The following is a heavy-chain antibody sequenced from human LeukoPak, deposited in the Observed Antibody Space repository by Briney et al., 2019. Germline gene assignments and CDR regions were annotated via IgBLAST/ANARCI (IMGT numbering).Heavy chain of an antibody. CDR1: GFIFSSYA. CDR3: ASHHYYDSSGLDDYFDY. D-gene: IGHD3-22*01. V-gene: IGHV3-23*01. J-gene: IGHJ4*02. CDR2: ITGSGGST. Sequence: PGGSLRLSCAASGFIFSSYAMSWVRQAPGKGLEWVSDITGSGGSTYYADSVKGRFTISRDNSKNTLYLQMNSLRAEDTAVYYCASHHYYDSSGLDDYFDYWGQGTLVTVSS.